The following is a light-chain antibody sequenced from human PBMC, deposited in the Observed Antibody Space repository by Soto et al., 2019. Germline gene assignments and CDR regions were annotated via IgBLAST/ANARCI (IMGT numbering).Light chain of an antibody. CDR2: EGS. CDR3: CSYAGSSTYV. Sequence: QSVLTQPASVSGSPGQSITISCTGTSSDVGSYNPVSWYQQHPGKAPKLMIYEGSKRPSGVSNRFSGSKSGNTASLTISGLQAEDEADYYCCSYAGSSTYVVGTGTKVTV. J-gene: IGLJ1*01. CDR1: SSDVGSYNP. V-gene: IGLV2-23*01.